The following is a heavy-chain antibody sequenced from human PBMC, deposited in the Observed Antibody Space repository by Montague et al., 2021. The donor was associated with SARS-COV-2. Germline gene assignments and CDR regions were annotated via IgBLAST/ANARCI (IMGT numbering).Heavy chain of an antibody. Sequence: PALVKPTQTLTLTCTFSGFSLSTSGMCVSWIRQPPGKALEWLTLIDWDDDKYYNTSLKTRLTISKDTPKNQVVLTMTNMDPVDTATYYCARSYGTTVVTRAFDYWGQGTLVTVSS. CDR2: IDWDDDK. V-gene: IGHV2-70*01. D-gene: IGHD4-23*01. J-gene: IGHJ4*02. CDR1: GFSLSTSGMC. CDR3: ARSYGTTVVTRAFDY.